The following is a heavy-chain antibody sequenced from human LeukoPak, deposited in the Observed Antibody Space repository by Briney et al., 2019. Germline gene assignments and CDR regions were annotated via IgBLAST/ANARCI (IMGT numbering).Heavy chain of an antibody. CDR1: GFTFDDYG. Sequence: PAGGSLRLSCAASGFTFDDYGMSWVRHAPGKGLEWVSGINWNGGSTGYADSVKGRFIISRDNAKNSLYLQMNSLRAEDTAVYYCASLRITIFGVVINNDAFDIWGQGTMVTVSS. CDR2: INWNGGST. D-gene: IGHD3-3*01. CDR3: ASLRITIFGVVINNDAFDI. J-gene: IGHJ3*02. V-gene: IGHV3-20*04.